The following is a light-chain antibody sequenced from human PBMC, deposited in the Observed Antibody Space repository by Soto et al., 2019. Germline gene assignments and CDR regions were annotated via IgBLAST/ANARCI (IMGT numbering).Light chain of an antibody. CDR1: QSVNNNY. J-gene: IGKJ4*01. V-gene: IGKV3-20*01. Sequence: VLTQSPGTLSLSPGERATLSCRASQSVNNNYLARYQQKPGQSPRLLIYGASIRATAIPDRFSGSGSGTDFTLTISRLEPEDSAVYYCQQHSRSITFGGGPKVDIK. CDR2: GAS. CDR3: QQHSRSIT.